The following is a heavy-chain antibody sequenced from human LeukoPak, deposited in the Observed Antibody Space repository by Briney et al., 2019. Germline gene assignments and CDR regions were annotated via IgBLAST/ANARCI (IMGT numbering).Heavy chain of an antibody. CDR2: IIPIFGTA. Sequence: SVKVSCKASGGTFSSYAISWVRQAPGQGLEWMGGIIPIFGTANYAQKFQGRVTITADKSTSTAYMELSSLRSEDTAVYYCARPGIAAVAYDYWGQGTLVTVSS. J-gene: IGHJ4*02. V-gene: IGHV1-69*06. CDR1: GGTFSSYA. CDR3: ARPGIAAVAYDY. D-gene: IGHD6-13*01.